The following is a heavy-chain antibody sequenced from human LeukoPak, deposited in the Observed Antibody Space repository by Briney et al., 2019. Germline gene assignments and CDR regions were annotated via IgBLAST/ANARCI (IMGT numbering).Heavy chain of an antibody. CDR1: GYTFTGYY. Sequence: ASVKVSCKASGYTFTGYYMHWVRQAPGQGLEWMGWINPNSGGTNYAQKFQGRVTMTRDTSISTAYMELSRLRSDDTAVYYCARDSGGDIVVVPAAIPFVWFDPWGQGTLVTVSS. CDR2: INPNSGGT. J-gene: IGHJ5*02. D-gene: IGHD2-2*02. V-gene: IGHV1-2*02. CDR3: ARDSGGDIVVVPAAIPFVWFDP.